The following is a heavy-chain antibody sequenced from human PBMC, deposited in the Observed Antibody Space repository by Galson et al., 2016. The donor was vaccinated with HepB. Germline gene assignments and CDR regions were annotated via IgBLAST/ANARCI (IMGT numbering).Heavy chain of an antibody. Sequence: STSSGSSYIYYADSVKGRFTISRDNAKNSLYLQMNSLRAEDTAVYYCARNRLGWSLLEAIDSWGQGTLVTVSS. CDR2: TSSGSSYI. CDR3: ARNRLGWSLLEAIDS. J-gene: IGHJ4*02. D-gene: IGHD2-15*01. V-gene: IGHV3-21*01.